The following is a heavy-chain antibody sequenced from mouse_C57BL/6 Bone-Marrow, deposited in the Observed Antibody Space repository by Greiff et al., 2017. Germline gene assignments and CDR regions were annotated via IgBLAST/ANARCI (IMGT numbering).Heavy chain of an antibody. CDR1: GFNIKDDY. Sequence: VHVKQSGAELVRPGASVKLSCTASGFNIKDDYMHWVKQRPEQGLEWIGWIDPENGDTEYASKFQGKATITADTSSNTAYLQLSSLTSEDTSVYYCTRGYYYVTYYFDDWGQGTTLTVSS. CDR3: TRGYYYVTYYFDD. J-gene: IGHJ2*01. CDR2: IDPENGDT. V-gene: IGHV14-4*01. D-gene: IGHD1-1*01.